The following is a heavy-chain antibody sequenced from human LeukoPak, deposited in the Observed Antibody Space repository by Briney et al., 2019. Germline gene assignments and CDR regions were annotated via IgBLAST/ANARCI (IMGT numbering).Heavy chain of an antibody. CDR2: INHSGST. CDR3: ARGKYYDFWSGYSQYNWFDP. V-gene: IGHV4-34*01. Sequence: SETLSLTCAVYGGSFRGYYWSWILQPPGKGLEWIGEINHSGSTNYNPSLKSRVTISVDTSKNQFSLKLRSVTAADTAVYYCARGKYYDFWSGYSQYNWFDPWGQGTLVTVSS. CDR1: GGSFRGYY. D-gene: IGHD3-3*01. J-gene: IGHJ5*02.